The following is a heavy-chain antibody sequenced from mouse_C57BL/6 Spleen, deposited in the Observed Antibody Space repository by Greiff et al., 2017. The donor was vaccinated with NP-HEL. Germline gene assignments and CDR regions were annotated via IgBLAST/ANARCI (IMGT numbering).Heavy chain of an antibody. CDR2: IRNKANGYTT. D-gene: IGHD2-4*01. J-gene: IGHJ3*01. CDR3: ASGIYYDYAAWFAY. CDR1: GFTFTDYY. Sequence: EVKLVESGGGLVQPGGSLSLSCAASGFTFTDYYMSWVRQPPGKALEWLGFIRNKANGYTTEYSASVKGRFTISRDNSQSILYLQMNAPRAEDSATYYCASGIYYDYAAWFAYWGQGTLVTVSA. V-gene: IGHV7-3*01.